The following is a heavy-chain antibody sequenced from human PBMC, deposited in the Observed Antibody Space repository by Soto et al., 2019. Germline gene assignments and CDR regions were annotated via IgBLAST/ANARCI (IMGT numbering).Heavy chain of an antibody. CDR2: IIPIFGSP. Sequence: QVQLVQSGAEVKKPVSSVRVSCQASGGTLRSHAINWVRQAPGHGREWMGGIIPIFGSPDYAQKFQGRVTITADESSITAYMELSSLRSEDTAVYYCAGKVEIPYYHGMDVWGQGTTVTVSS. J-gene: IGHJ6*02. V-gene: IGHV1-69*01. CDR1: GGTLRSHA. D-gene: IGHD2-2*01. CDR3: AGKVEIPYYHGMDV.